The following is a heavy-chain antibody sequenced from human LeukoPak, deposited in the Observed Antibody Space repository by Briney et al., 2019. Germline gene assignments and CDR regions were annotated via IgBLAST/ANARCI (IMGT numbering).Heavy chain of an antibody. CDR2: INPGGGST. D-gene: IGHD5-18*01. CDR1: GYTFTSYY. CDR3: ARAEYSYGYFDY. J-gene: IGHJ4*02. V-gene: IGHV1-46*01. Sequence: VASVKVSCKASGYTFTSYYMHWVRQAPGQGLEWMGIINPGGGSTSYAQKFQGRVTMTRDTSTSTVYMELSSLRSEDTAVYYCARAEYSYGYFDYWGQGTLVTVSS.